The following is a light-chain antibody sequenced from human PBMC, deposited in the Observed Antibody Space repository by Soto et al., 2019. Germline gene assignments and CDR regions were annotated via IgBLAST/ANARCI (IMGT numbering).Light chain of an antibody. Sequence: EIVMTQSPATQSVSPGERATLSCRASQSVSSNLAWYQQKPGQAPRLLIYGASTWATGVPARFSGSGSGTEFTLTISSLQSEDFAVYYCQHYNNWPITFGQGTRLEIK. CDR2: GAS. CDR1: QSVSSN. V-gene: IGKV3-15*01. J-gene: IGKJ5*01. CDR3: QHYNNWPIT.